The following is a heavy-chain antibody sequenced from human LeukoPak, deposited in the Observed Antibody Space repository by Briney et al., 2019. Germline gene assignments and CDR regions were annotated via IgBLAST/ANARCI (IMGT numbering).Heavy chain of an antibody. J-gene: IGHJ4*02. CDR1: GYTFTSFA. V-gene: IGHV7-4-1*02. D-gene: IGHD3-10*01. Sequence: ASVKVSCKASGYTFTSFAMKWVRQSTGLGREWLGWIKTITVHPTYSQGFTVRFVFFLYTSVTPAYLQISSLKAEDTAVYYCARGVASGSYVSYDYWGQGTLVTVSS. CDR2: IKTITVHP. CDR3: ARGVASGSYVSYDY.